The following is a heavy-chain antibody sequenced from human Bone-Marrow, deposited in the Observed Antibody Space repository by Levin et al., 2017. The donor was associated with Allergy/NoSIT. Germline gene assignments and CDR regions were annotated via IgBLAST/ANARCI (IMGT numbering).Heavy chain of an antibody. CDR1: GFTFSSYA. V-gene: IGHV3-23*01. J-gene: IGHJ3*01. D-gene: IGHD3-22*01. Sequence: GESLKISCAASGFTFSSYAMSWVRQAPGKGLEWVSGISGSGSSTDHADSVKGRFTISRDKSKSTLYLQMNNVRAEDTAVYFCAKDFGGYYDSPLSAFDFWGQGTMVTVSS. CDR3: AKDFGGYYDSPLSAFDF. CDR2: ISGSGSST.